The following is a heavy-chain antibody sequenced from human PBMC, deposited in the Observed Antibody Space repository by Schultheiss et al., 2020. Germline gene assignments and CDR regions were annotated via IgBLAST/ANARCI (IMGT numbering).Heavy chain of an antibody. CDR3: ARLPSSSWPYYYYGMDV. CDR2: ISGSGGST. Sequence: GESLKISCAASGFTFSSYAMSWVRQAPGKGLEWVSAISGSGGSTYYADSVKGRFTISRDNSKNTLYLQMNSLRAEDTAVYYCARLPSSSWPYYYYGMDVWGQGTTVTVSS. D-gene: IGHD6-13*01. CDR1: GFTFSSYA. J-gene: IGHJ6*02. V-gene: IGHV3-23*01.